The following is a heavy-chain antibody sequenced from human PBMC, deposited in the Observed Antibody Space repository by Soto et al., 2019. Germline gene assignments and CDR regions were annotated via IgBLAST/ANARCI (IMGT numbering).Heavy chain of an antibody. D-gene: IGHD3-16*02. V-gene: IGHV1-69*01. J-gene: IGHJ2*01. CDR1: GGTFSSYA. Sequence: QVQLVQSGAEVKKPGSSVKVSCKASGGTFSSYAISWVRQAPGQGLEWMGGIIPIFGTANYAQKFQGRVTITADESTSTAYMELSSLRSEDTAVYYCARDQLRLGELSLGSWYFDLWGRGTLVTVSS. CDR2: IIPIFGTA. CDR3: ARDQLRLGELSLGSWYFDL.